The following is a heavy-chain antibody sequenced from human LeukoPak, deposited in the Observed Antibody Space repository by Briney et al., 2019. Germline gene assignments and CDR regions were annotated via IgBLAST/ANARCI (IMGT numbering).Heavy chain of an antibody. CDR2: INPNRGGT. V-gene: IGHV1-2*02. CDR3: ARYYLEGRSFDY. Sequence: ASVKVSCKASGYTFTSYYMHWVRQAPGQGLEWMGWINPNRGGTNYAQKFQRRVTMTRDTSIRTAYMELSRLRSDDTAVYYCARYYLEGRSFDYWGQGTLVTVSS. D-gene: IGHD3-10*01. J-gene: IGHJ4*02. CDR1: GYTFTSYY.